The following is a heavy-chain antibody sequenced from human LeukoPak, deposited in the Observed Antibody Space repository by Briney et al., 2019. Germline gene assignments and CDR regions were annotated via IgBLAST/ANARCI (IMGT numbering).Heavy chain of an antibody. Sequence: PGGSLRLSCAASDSSFSSSVMHWVRQAPGKGLEWVAVISYDGDNKYYADSVKGRFTTSRDNSKNTLFLQMNSLRTEDTAVYYCATGGLQLWLLSYWGQGTRVTVSS. D-gene: IGHD5-18*01. CDR3: ATGGLQLWLLSY. V-gene: IGHV3-30-3*01. CDR2: ISYDGDNK. CDR1: DSSFSSSV. J-gene: IGHJ4*02.